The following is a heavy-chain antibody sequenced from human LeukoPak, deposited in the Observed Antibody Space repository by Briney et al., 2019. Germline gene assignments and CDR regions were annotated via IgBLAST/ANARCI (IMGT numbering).Heavy chain of an antibody. CDR1: GGSISSHY. J-gene: IGHJ4*02. Sequence: PETLSLTCSVSGGSISSHYWSWIRQPPGKERGWIGYIYYTGTTNYKPSLKSRVTISVDTSKNQFSLNLTSVAAADTAVYYCARAYSSSSGRPFDYWGQGTLVTVSS. V-gene: IGHV4-59*11. D-gene: IGHD6-6*01. CDR3: ARAYSSSSGRPFDY. CDR2: IYYTGTT.